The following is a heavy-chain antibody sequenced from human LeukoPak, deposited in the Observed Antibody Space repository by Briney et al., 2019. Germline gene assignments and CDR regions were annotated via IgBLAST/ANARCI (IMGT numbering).Heavy chain of an antibody. Sequence: PGGSLRLSCAASGFTFSTYNMNWVRQAPGKGLEWISYISSISSNIYYADSVKGRFTISRDNAKNSLYLQMNSLRAEDTAVYYCARQIPHGYFPFDYWGQGTLVTVSS. V-gene: IGHV3-48*01. D-gene: IGHD2/OR15-2a*01. CDR1: GFTFSTYN. CDR2: ISSISSNI. J-gene: IGHJ4*02. CDR3: ARQIPHGYFPFDY.